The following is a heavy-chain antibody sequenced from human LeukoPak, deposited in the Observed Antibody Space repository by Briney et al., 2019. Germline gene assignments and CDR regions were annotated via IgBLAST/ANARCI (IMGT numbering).Heavy chain of an antibody. CDR3: AKETGRWELE. V-gene: IGHV3-30*18. CDR1: GFTFSSYG. Sequence: PGGSLRLSCAASGFTFSSYGIHWVRQAPGKGLEWVAVISNDGSNKFYADSVKGRFTISRDNTKNTLYLQMNSLRAEDTAFYYCAKETGRWELEWGQGTLVTVSS. J-gene: IGHJ4*02. CDR2: ISNDGSNK. D-gene: IGHD1-26*01.